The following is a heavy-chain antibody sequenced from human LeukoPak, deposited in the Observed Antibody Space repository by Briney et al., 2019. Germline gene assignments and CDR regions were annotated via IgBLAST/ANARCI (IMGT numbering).Heavy chain of an antibody. CDR2: ISSSSSYI. V-gene: IGHV3-21*01. Sequence: GGSLRLSCAASGFTFSSYTMNWVRQAPGKGLEWVSSISSSSSYIYYADSVKGRFTISRDNAKNSLYLQMNSLRAEDTAVYYCARDALAAGYRLEWYYFDYWGQGTLVTVSS. CDR3: ARDALAAGYRLEWYYFDY. CDR1: GFTFSSYT. D-gene: IGHD2-2*01. J-gene: IGHJ4*02.